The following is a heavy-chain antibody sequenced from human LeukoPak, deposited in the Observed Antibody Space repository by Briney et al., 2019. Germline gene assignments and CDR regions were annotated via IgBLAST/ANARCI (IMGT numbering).Heavy chain of an antibody. V-gene: IGHV4-61*08. CDR1: GASVSSGGYH. CDR2: IYSSGST. Sequence: SETLSLTCTVSGASVSSGGYHWSWVRQPPGKGLEWIGYIYSSGSTSYNPSLKSRVTISLDTSKNQFSLKLNFVTAADTAVYFCARGPDSRKVGYWGQGILVTVFS. D-gene: IGHD3-22*01. CDR3: ARGPDSRKVGY. J-gene: IGHJ4*02.